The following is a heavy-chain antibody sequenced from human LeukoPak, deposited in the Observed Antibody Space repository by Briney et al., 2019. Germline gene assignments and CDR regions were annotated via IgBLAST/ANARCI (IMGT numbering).Heavy chain of an antibody. V-gene: IGHV4-39*01. CDR3: ARQVVAVAGTGYFDY. CDR1: GGSISSGGYY. J-gene: IGHJ4*02. CDR2: IYYSGST. D-gene: IGHD6-19*01. Sequence: SETLFLTCTVSGGSISSGGYYWSWIRQPPGKGLERIGSIYYSGSTYYNASLKSRGTISVDTSKNQFSLKLNSVTAADTAVYFCARQVVAVAGTGYFDYWGQGTLVTVSS.